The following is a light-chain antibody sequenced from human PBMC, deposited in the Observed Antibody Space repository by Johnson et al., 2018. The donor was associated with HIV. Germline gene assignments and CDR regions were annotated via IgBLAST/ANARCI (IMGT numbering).Light chain of an antibody. J-gene: IGLJ1*01. CDR3: GTWDSSLSAYV. CDR2: ENY. V-gene: IGLV1-51*02. CDR1: SSNIGDNF. Sequence: QAVLTQPPSVSAAPGQRVTISCSGSSSNIGDNFVSWYQQFPGAAPKLLIFENYKRPSGIPDRFSASKSGTSATLGITGLQTGDEADYYCGTWDSSLSAYVFGTGTKVTVL.